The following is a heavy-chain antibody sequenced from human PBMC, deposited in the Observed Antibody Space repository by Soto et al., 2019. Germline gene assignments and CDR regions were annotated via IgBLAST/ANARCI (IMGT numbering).Heavy chain of an antibody. J-gene: IGHJ6*02. CDR1: RFTFRNYG. D-gene: IGHD3-10*01. CDR2: ISPTGEQR. V-gene: IGHV3-23*01. CDR3: AKRYGSGSYRDFNSYYGMDI. Sequence: SLRLSCAASRFTFRNYGMSWVRQGPGKGLEWVSGISPTGEQRFYVDSVKGRFFISRGNSQNTLSLEMSNLRADDTAVYYCAKRYGSGSYRDFNSYYGMDIWGQGTSVTVSS.